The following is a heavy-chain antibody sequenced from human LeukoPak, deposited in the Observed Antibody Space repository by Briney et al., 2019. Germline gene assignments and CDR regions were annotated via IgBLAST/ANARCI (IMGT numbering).Heavy chain of an antibody. Sequence: GESLKISCQGSGYSFTSYWIGWVRQTPGKGLEWMGIIYPGDSDTRYSPSFQGQVTISADKSITTAYLQWSSLKASDTAMYYCERLRLRWDPFDCWGQGTLVTVSS. D-gene: IGHD4-23*01. CDR2: IYPGDSDT. J-gene: IGHJ4*02. CDR3: ERLRLRWDPFDC. V-gene: IGHV5-51*01. CDR1: GYSFTSYW.